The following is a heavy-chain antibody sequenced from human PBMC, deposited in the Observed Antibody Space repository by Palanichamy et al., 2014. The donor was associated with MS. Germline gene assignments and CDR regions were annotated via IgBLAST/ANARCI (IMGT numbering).Heavy chain of an antibody. CDR1: GGSFSGYC. CDR2: INHSGST. Sequence: QVQLQQWGAGLLKPSETLSLTCAVYGGSFSGYCWTWIRQPPGKGLEWIGEINHSGSTHYNPSLKSRVSISVDTSKNQFSLKLSSVSAADTAVYFCVSGTPRKMLGAAARPSDYYHYGLDVWGQGTTVTVSS. CDR3: VSGTPRKMLGAAARPSDYYHYGLDV. D-gene: IGHD6-6*01. V-gene: IGHV4-34*01. J-gene: IGHJ6*02.